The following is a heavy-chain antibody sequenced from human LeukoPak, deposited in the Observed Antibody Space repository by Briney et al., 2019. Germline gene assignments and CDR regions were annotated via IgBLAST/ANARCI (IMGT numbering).Heavy chain of an antibody. Sequence: GGSLRLSCAASGFTFSSYAMSWVRQAPGKGLEWVSSISSSSSYIYYADSVKGRFTISRDNAKNSLYLQMNSLRAEDTAVYYCAREYYDILTGERWDAFDIWGQGTMVTVSS. D-gene: IGHD3-9*01. J-gene: IGHJ3*02. CDR3: AREYYDILTGERWDAFDI. CDR1: GFTFSSYA. V-gene: IGHV3-21*01. CDR2: ISSSSSYI.